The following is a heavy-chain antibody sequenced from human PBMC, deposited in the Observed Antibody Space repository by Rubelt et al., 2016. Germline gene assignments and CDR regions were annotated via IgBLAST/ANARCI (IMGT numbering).Heavy chain of an antibody. D-gene: IGHD5-24*01. V-gene: IGHV3-74*01. Sequence: GGGVVQPGRSLRLSCAASGFTFSSHWMHWVRQAPGKGLEWVSRINSDGSSTSYADSVKGRFTISRDNAKNTLHLQMNSLRAEDTAVYYCERVGGYNGVGGYWGQGTLVTVSS. J-gene: IGHJ4*02. CDR3: ERVGGYNGVGGY. CDR1: GFTFSSHW. CDR2: INSDGSST.